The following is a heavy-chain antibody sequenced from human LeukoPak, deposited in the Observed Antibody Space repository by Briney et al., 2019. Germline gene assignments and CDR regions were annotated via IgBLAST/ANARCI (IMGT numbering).Heavy chain of an antibody. D-gene: IGHD6-19*01. J-gene: IGHJ3*02. CDR2: IYYSGST. V-gene: IGHV4-59*08. CDR1: GGSISSYY. CDR3: ARRGSGWYENDAFDI. Sequence: PSETLSLTCTVSGGSISSYYWSWIRHPPGKGLKWIGYIYYSGSTNYNPSLKSRVTISVDTSKNQFSLKLSSVTAADTAVYYCARRGSGWYENDAFDIWGQGTMVTVSS.